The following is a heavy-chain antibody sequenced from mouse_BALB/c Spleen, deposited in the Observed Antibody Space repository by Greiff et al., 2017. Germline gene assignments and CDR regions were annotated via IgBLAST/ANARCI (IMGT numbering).Heavy chain of an antibody. CDR3: ARHPMYGDYSYAMDY. Sequence: EVQLVESGGGLVQPGGSRKLSCAASGFTFSSFGMHWVRQAPEKGLEWVAYISSGSSTIYYADTVKGRFTISRDNPKNTLFLQMTSLRSEDTAMYYCARHPMYGDYSYAMDYWGQGTSVTVSS. D-gene: IGHD2-13*01. J-gene: IGHJ4*01. CDR1: GFTFSSFG. V-gene: IGHV5-17*02. CDR2: ISSGSSTI.